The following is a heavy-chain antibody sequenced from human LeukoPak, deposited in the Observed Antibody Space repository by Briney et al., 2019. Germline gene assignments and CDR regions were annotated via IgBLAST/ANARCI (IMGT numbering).Heavy chain of an antibody. CDR2: ISSSGSTI. Sequence: RAGGSLRLSCAASGFTFSTYEMNWVRQAPGKGLEWVSYISSSGSTIYYADSVRGRFTISRDNAKNSLYLQMNSLRAEDTAVYYCTRDPHSLDYWGQGTLVTVSS. J-gene: IGHJ4*02. CDR1: GFTFSTYE. CDR3: TRDPHSLDY. V-gene: IGHV3-48*03. D-gene: IGHD5-18*01.